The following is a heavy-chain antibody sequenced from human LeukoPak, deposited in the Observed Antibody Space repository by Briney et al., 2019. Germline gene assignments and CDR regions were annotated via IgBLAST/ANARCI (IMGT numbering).Heavy chain of an antibody. CDR1: GYTFIAYY. J-gene: IGHJ4*02. D-gene: IGHD3-22*01. CDR2: INPSGGST. Sequence: ASVKVSFKASGYTFIAYYMHWVRQAPGQGLEWMGIINPSGGSTSYAQKFQGRVTMTRDMSTSTVYMELSSLRSEDTAVYYCARDHYDSSGSGVRLFDYWGQGTLVTVSS. CDR3: ARDHYDSSGSGVRLFDY. V-gene: IGHV1-46*01.